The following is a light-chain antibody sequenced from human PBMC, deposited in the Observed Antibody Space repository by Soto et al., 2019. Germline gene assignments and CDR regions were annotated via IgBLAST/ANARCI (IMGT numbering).Light chain of an antibody. Sequence: VLRQSPGTMSFSPGERAALACRASQSITYLAWYQQKHGKAPRLLIYGASYRANGIPDRFTGSGFGTEFNLTISRLETEDFEVYYCHQYGRSPTTFGQGTRLEIK. CDR1: QSITY. CDR2: GAS. CDR3: HQYGRSPTT. J-gene: IGKJ5*01. V-gene: IGKV3-20*01.